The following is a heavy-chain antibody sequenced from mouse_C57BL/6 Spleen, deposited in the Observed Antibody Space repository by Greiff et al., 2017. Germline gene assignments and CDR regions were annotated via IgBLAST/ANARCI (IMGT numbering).Heavy chain of an antibody. Sequence: VQLQQSGAELVKPGASVKISCKASGFAFSSSWMNWVKQRPGKGLEWIGRIYPGDGDTNYNGKFKGKATLTADKSSSTAYSQLSSLTSEGCAVYFCARGGYEYDEGYAMDYWGQGTSVTVSS. D-gene: IGHD2-4*01. V-gene: IGHV1-82*01. CDR2: IYPGDGDT. CDR1: GFAFSSSW. J-gene: IGHJ4*01. CDR3: ARGGYEYDEGYAMDY.